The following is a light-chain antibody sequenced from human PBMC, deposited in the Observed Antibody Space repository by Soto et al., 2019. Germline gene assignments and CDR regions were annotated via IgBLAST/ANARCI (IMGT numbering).Light chain of an antibody. CDR1: SSDVGGYNY. Sequence: CTGTSSDVGGYNYVSWYQQHPGKAPKLIIYEVSNRPSGVSNRFSGSKSGNTASLTISGLQAEDEADYSCNSYTSKSTGVFGTGTKVTVL. V-gene: IGLV2-14*01. CDR2: EVS. J-gene: IGLJ1*01. CDR3: NSYTSKSTGV.